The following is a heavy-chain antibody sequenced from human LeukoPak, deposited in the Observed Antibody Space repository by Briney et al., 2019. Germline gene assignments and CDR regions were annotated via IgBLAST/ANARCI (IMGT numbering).Heavy chain of an antibody. CDR2: IYTSGST. J-gene: IGHJ3*02. CDR1: GGSISSGSYY. Sequence: SQTLSLTCTVSGGSISSGSYYWSWIRQPAGKGLEWIGRIYTSGSTNYNPSPKSRVTISVDTSKNQFSLKLSSVTAADTAVYYCARDPNIVSTVTLRAFDIWGQGTMVSVSS. D-gene: IGHD5/OR15-5a*01. CDR3: ARDPNIVSTVTLRAFDI. V-gene: IGHV4-61*02.